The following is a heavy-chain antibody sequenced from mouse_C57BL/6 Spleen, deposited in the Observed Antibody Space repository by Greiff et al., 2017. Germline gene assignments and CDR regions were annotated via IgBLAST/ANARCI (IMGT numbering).Heavy chain of an antibody. CDR1: GYTFTSYG. Sequence: VQVVESGAELARPGASVKLSCKASGYTFTSYGISWVKQRTGQGLEWIGEIYPRSGNTYYNEKFKGKATLTADKSSSTAYMELRSLTSEDAAVYFCARRDDYDVKAWFAYWGQGTLVTVSA. CDR3: ARRDDYDVKAWFAY. J-gene: IGHJ3*01. V-gene: IGHV1-81*01. D-gene: IGHD2-4*01. CDR2: IYPRSGNT.